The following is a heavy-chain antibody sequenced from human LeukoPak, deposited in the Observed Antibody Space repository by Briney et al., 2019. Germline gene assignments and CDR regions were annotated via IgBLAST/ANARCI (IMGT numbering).Heavy chain of an antibody. CDR2: ISDTGDST. Sequence: GGSLRLSCASSEFTFSSYVMTWVRQAPGKGLEWVSGISDTGDSTYYADSAKGRFTISRDNSKNTVYLQMNSLRAEDTAVYYCAKGSSAVGGGLHVDYWGQGTLVTVSS. V-gene: IGHV3-23*01. J-gene: IGHJ4*02. D-gene: IGHD6-13*01. CDR1: EFTFSSYV. CDR3: AKGSSAVGGGLHVDY.